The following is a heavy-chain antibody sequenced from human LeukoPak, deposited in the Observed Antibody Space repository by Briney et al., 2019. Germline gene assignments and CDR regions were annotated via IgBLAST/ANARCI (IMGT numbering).Heavy chain of an antibody. CDR3: ARAQAYSGRIFDY. J-gene: IGHJ4*02. Sequence: SETLSLTCTVSGGSISPYYWSWIRQSPGKGLEWIGYIYYSGNTYYNPSLKSRVTISVDTSKNQFSLQLNSVTPEDTAVYYCARAQAYSGRIFDYWGQGTLVTVSS. V-gene: IGHV4-59*12. CDR1: GGSISPYY. D-gene: IGHD1-26*01. CDR2: IYYSGNT.